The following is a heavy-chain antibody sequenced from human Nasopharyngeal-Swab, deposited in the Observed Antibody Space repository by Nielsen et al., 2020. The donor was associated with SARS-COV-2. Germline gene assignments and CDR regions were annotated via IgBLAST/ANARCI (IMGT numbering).Heavy chain of an antibody. J-gene: IGHJ6*03. CDR3: ARVSDFGDYYYYYYMDV. CDR2: IYYSGST. Sequence: SETLSLTCTVSGYSISSGYYWGWIRQPPGKGLEWIGSIYYSGSTYYNPSLKSRVTISVDTSKNQFSLKLSSVTAADTAVYYCARVSDFGDYYYYYYMDVWGKGTTVTVSS. CDR1: GYSISSGYY. D-gene: IGHD3-16*01. V-gene: IGHV4-38-2*02.